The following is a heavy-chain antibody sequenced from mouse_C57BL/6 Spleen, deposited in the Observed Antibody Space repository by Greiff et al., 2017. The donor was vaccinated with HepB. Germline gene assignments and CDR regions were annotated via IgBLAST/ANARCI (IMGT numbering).Heavy chain of an antibody. J-gene: IGHJ1*03. V-gene: IGHV1-7*01. D-gene: IGHD1-1*01. CDR2: INPSSGYT. CDR1: GYTFTSYW. CDR3: APYYGSPSRYFDV. Sequence: VKLMESGAELAKPGASVKLSCKASGYTFTSYWMHWVKQRPGQGLEWIGYINPSSGYTKYNQKFKDKATLTADKSSSTAYMQLSSLTYEDSAVYYCAPYYGSPSRYFDVWGTGTTVTVSS.